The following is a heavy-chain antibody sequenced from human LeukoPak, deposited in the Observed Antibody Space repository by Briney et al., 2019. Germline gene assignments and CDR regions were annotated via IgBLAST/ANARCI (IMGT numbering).Heavy chain of an antibody. CDR2: ISGSGGSI. D-gene: IGHD4-11*01. J-gene: IGHJ4*02. CDR3: AKARKYSLQYYFDY. Sequence: GGSLRLSCAASGFTFSSYAMSWVRQAPGKGLEWVSAISGSGGSIYYADSVKGRFTISRDNSKNTLYLQMNSLRAEDTAVYYCAKARKYSLQYYFDYWGQGTLVTVSS. CDR1: GFTFSSYA. V-gene: IGHV3-23*01.